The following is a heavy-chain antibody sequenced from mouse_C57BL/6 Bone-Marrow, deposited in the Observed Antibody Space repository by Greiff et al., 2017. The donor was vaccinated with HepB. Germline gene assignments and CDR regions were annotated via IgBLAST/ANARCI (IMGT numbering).Heavy chain of an antibody. D-gene: IGHD2-10*02. V-gene: IGHV14-4*01. CDR1: GFNIKDDY. Sequence: VQLQQSGAELVRPGASVKLSCTASGFNIKDDYMHWVKQRPEQGLEWIGWIDPENGDTEYASKFQGKATITADTSSNTAYLQLSSLTSEDTAVYYCTKYGNYLAYWGKGTLVTVSA. CDR3: TKYGNYLAY. CDR2: IDPENGDT. J-gene: IGHJ3*01.